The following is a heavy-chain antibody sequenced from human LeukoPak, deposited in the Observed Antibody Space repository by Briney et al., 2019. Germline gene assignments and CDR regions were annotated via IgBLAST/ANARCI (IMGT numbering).Heavy chain of an antibody. CDR1: GVSFSGYY. J-gene: IGHJ4*02. CDR3: ASYTAGGGGLDY. D-gene: IGHD5-18*01. V-gene: IGHV4-34*01. CDR2: INHSGST. Sequence: SDTLSLTCAVYGVSFSGYYWSWIRQPRGKGLEWIGEINHSGSTNYNPSLKSRVTISVDTSKNQLSLKLSSVTAADTAVYYCASYTAGGGGLDYWGQGTLVTVSS.